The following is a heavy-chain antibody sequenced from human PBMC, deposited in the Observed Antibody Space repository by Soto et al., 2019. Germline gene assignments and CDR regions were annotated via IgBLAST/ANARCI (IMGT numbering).Heavy chain of an antibody. J-gene: IGHJ5*02. CDR1: GFSFSGYY. CDR2: ISSSGMTI. Sequence: GGSLRLSGVVSGFSFSGYYITWIRHAPGKGLEWVSYISSSGMTIYYADSVKGRFSISRDNAKNSLFLQMNSLRAEDTAVYYWARAQKRVDNCFDRWGQGNLITVSS. CDR3: ARAQKRVDNCFDR. V-gene: IGHV3-11*01.